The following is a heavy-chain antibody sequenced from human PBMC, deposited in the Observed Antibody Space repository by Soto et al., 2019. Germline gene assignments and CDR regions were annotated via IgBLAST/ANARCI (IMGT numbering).Heavy chain of an antibody. J-gene: IGHJ6*03. CDR2: INPNSGET. CDR3: ARDPGMVRGALVYYYMDV. D-gene: IGHD3-10*01. CDR1: GYTLTGYY. V-gene: IGHV1-2*04. Sequence: QVQLVQSGAEVKKPGASVKVSCKASGYTLTGYYMHWVRQAPGQVLEWMGWINPNSGETNYAQKIQGWVNMTRDTSISTAYMELSRLRSDDTAVYYCARDPGMVRGALVYYYMDVWGKGTTVTVSS.